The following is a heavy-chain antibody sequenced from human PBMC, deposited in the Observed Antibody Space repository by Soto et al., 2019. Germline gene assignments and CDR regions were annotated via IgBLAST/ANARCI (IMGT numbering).Heavy chain of an antibody. CDR1: GVSVSSGSYY. V-gene: IGHV4-61*01. D-gene: IGHD3-22*01. J-gene: IGHJ4*02. Sequence: SETLSLTCTVSGVSVSSGSYYCSWIRPPPGKGLEWIGYIYYSGSTNYNPSLKSRVTISVDTPKNQFSLKLSSVTAADTAVYHCARQYYYDSSGRRGVVDYWGQGTLVTVSS. CDR3: ARQYYYDSSGRRGVVDY. CDR2: IYYSGST.